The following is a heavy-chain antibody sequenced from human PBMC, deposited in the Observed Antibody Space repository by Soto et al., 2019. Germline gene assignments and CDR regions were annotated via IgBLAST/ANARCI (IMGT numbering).Heavy chain of an antibody. J-gene: IGHJ5*02. Sequence: GPSQKLYSKTYGYICRSDCISWVRHAPGHGLEWMGWISAYNGNTNYAQKLQGRVTMTTDTSTSTAYMELRSLRSDDTAVYYCARAYITIFGVAGGFDPGCQGTLVTVSS. D-gene: IGHD3-3*01. CDR3: ARAYITIFGVAGGFDP. V-gene: IGHV1-18*01. CDR2: ISAYNGNT. CDR1: GYICRSDC.